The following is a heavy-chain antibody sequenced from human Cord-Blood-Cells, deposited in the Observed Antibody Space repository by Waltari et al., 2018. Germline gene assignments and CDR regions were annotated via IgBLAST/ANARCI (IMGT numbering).Heavy chain of an antibody. CDR2: ISYDGSNK. J-gene: IGHJ4*02. CDR3: AKIPSSGLDY. Sequence: QVQLVESGGGVVQPGRSLRLSCAASGFTFSSYAMHWVRQAPGKGLEWVAVISYDGSNKYYADSVKGRFTISRDNSKNTLYLQMNSLRAEDTAVYYCAKIPSSGLDYWSQGTLVTVSS. CDR1: GFTFSSYA. D-gene: IGHD3-22*01. V-gene: IGHV3-30-3*02.